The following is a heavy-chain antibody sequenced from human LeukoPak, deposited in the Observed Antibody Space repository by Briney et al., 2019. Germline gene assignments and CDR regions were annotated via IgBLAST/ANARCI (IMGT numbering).Heavy chain of an antibody. CDR1: GFTFSSYG. V-gene: IGHV3-30*02. CDR3: ARRAGAYSHPYDY. D-gene: IGHD4/OR15-4a*01. J-gene: IGHJ4*02. CDR2: IRYDGSNK. Sequence: GGSLRLSCAASGFTFSSYGMHWVRQAPGKGLEWMAFIRYDGSNKYYSDSVKGRFTISRDNSKNTLYLQMNSLRAEDTAVYYCARRAGAYSHPYDYWGQGTLVTVSS.